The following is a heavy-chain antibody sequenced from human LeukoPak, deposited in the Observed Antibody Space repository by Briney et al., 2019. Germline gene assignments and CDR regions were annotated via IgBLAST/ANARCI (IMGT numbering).Heavy chain of an antibody. Sequence: ASVKVSCKASGYTFTGYYMHWVRQAPGQGLEWMGWINPNSGGTNYAQKFQGRVTMTRDTSISTAYMELSRLRSDDTAVYYCARDPDLLYSYGFGAFDIWGQGTVVTVSS. CDR2: INPNSGGT. D-gene: IGHD5-18*01. CDR3: ARDPDLLYSYGFGAFDI. CDR1: GYTFTGYY. V-gene: IGHV1-2*02. J-gene: IGHJ3*02.